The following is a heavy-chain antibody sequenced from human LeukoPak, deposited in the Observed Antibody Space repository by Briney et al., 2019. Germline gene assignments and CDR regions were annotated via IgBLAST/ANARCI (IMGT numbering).Heavy chain of an antibody. CDR2: IRYDGSNK. J-gene: IGHJ4*02. D-gene: IGHD2-2*01. Sequence: GGSLRLSCAASGFTFSHYWMSWVRQAPGKGLEWVAFIRYDGSNKYYADSVKGRFTISRDNSKNTLYLQMNSLRAEDTAVYYCAILPIVVVPAALDYWGQGTLVTVSS. CDR1: GFTFSHYW. CDR3: AILPIVVVPAALDY. V-gene: IGHV3-30*02.